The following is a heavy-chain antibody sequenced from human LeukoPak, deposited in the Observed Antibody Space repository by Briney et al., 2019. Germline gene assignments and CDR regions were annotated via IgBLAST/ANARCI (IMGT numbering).Heavy chain of an antibody. CDR3: ARDCSSTSCRGGFDP. CDR1: GVTVSRNY. J-gene: IGHJ5*02. V-gene: IGHV3-66*02. Sequence: GGSLRLSCAASGVTVSRNYMSWVRQAPGKGLEWVSIIYSGGSTYYADSVKGRFTISRDNSKNTLYLQMNSLRAEDTAVYYCARDCSSTSCRGGFDPWGQGTLVPVSS. D-gene: IGHD2-2*01. CDR2: IYSGGST.